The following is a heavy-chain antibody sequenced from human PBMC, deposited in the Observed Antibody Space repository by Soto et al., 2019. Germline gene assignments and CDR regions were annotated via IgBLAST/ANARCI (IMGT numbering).Heavy chain of an antibody. D-gene: IGHD1-7*01. CDR3: ARGGNWNYVSYYYGMDV. CDR2: ISSSSSYI. V-gene: IGHV3-21*01. J-gene: IGHJ6*02. Sequence: GGSLRLSCAASGFTFSSYSMNWVRQAPGKGLEWVSSISSSSSYIYYADSVKGRFTISRDNAKNSLYLQMNSLRAEDTAVYYCARGGNWNYVSYYYGMDVWGQGTTVTVSS. CDR1: GFTFSSYS.